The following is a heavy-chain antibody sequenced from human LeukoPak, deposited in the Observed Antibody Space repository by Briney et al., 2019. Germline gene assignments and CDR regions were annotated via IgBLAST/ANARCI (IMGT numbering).Heavy chain of an antibody. D-gene: IGHD3-22*01. CDR2: IRFDGKDK. CDR3: AKEYQFSYDSRGYHFGPFDS. CDR1: GFLFSTYG. J-gene: IGHJ4*02. V-gene: IGHV3-30*02. Sequence: GGSLRLSCTASGFLFSTYGMQWVRQAPDKGLEWVGCIRFDGKDKYYADSVKARFTLSRDNSKNTLYLQMTSLRAEDTAVYYCAKEYQFSYDSRGYHFGPFDSWGQGTPVTVSS.